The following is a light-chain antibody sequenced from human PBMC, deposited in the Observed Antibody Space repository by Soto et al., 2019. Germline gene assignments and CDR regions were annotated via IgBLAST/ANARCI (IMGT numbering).Light chain of an antibody. J-gene: IGKJ2*01. Sequence: EIVLTQSPGTLSLSPGERATLSCRTSPSVSSSYLAWYQQKPGQAPRLLIYGASSRATGIPDRFSGSGSATDFTLTISRLEPEDFAVYYCQHYGSAPYTFGQGTKLESK. CDR3: QHYGSAPYT. V-gene: IGKV3-20*01. CDR2: GAS. CDR1: PSVSSSY.